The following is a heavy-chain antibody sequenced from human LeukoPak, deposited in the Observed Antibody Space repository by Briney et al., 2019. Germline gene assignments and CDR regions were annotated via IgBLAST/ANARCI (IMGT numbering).Heavy chain of an antibody. CDR2: ITDTGATT. D-gene: IGHD2-8*01. J-gene: IGHJ4*02. CDR3: AKDTSIGRYCTNGLCSPFDY. CDR1: GFTFSSYA. Sequence: GGSLRLSCAASGFTFSSYAMSWVRQAPGKGLEWVSAITDTGATTYDADSVKGRFTISRYNSRSTLYLQMNSLRAEDTALYYCAKDTSIGRYCTNGLCSPFDYWGQGTLVTVSS. V-gene: IGHV3-23*01.